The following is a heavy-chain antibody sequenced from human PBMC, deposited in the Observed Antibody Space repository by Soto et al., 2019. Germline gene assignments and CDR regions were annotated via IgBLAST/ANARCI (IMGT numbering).Heavy chain of an antibody. V-gene: IGHV4-30-2*01. CDR2: IYHSGST. J-gene: IGHJ5*02. CDR3: ARDQREGNWFDP. Sequence: SETLSLTCAVSGGSISSGGYSWSWIRQPPGKGLEWIGYIYHSGSTYYNPSLKSRVTISVDRSKNQSSLKLSSVTAADTAVYYCARDQREGNWFDPWGHGTLVTVSS. CDR1: GGSISSGGYS.